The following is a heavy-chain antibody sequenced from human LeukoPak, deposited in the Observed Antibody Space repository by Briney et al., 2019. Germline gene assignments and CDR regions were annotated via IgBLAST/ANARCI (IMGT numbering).Heavy chain of an antibody. CDR3: ARVPGGWINWFDP. CDR2: IYYSGST. Sequence: PSETLSLTCTVSGGSISSSSYYWGWIRQPPGKGLECIGSIYYSGSTYYNPSLKSRVTISVDTSKNEFSLKLSSVTTADRAVYYCARVPGGWINWFDPWGQGTLVTVSS. V-gene: IGHV4-39*07. CDR1: GGSISSSSYY. J-gene: IGHJ5*02. D-gene: IGHD6-19*01.